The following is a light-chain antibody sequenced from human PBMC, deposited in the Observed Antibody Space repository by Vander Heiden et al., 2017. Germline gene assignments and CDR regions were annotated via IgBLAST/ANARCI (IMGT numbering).Light chain of an antibody. CDR2: DVS. CDR3: SSDTSSSPYV. J-gene: IGLJ1*01. V-gene: IGLV2-14*01. CDR1: SSGVGGYNY. Sequence: QPALTHPASVSGSPGQSSAITCTGTSSGVGGYNYVSWYQQHPGKAPTLMIYDVSNRPSGVSNRFSGSKSGNTASLTISGLQAEDEADYYCSSDTSSSPYVFGTGTKVTVL.